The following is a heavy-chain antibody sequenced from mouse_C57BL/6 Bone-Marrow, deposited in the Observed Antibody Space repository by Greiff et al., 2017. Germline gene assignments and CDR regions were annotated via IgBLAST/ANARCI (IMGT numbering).Heavy chain of an antibody. V-gene: IGHV14-4*01. Sequence: VQLKQPGAELVKPGASVKLSCKASGYTFTSYWMHWVKQRPGQGLEWIGWIDPENGDTEYASKFQGKATITADTSSNTAYLQLSSLTSEDTAVYYCTPTTVVKDYWGQGTSVTVSS. D-gene: IGHD1-1*01. CDR2: IDPENGDT. J-gene: IGHJ4*01. CDR3: TPTTVVKDY. CDR1: GYTFTSYW.